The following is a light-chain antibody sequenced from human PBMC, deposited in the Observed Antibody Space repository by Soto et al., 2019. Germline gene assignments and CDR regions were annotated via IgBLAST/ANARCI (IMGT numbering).Light chain of an antibody. CDR3: ATWDTSLSGGV. V-gene: IGLV1-51*01. J-gene: IGLJ3*02. Sequence: QSVLTQPPSVSAAPGQKVTISCSGSNSNMGNNYVSWYQQFPGAAPKLLIYDNNKRPSGIPDRFSGSKSGTSATLGITGLQTGDEADYYCATWDTSLSGGVFGGGTKLTVL. CDR1: NSNMGNNY. CDR2: DNN.